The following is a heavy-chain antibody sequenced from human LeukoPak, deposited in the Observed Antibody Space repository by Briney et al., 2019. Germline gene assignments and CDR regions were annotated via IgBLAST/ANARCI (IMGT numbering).Heavy chain of an antibody. CDR2: ISAYNGNT. Sequence: GASVKASCKASGYTFTSYGISWVRQAPGQGLEWMGWISAYNGNTNYEQKLQGRVTMTTDTSTSTAYMELRSLRSDDTAVYYCASLKNSYDSSGYLVTDAFDIWGQGTMVTVSS. V-gene: IGHV1-18*01. CDR1: GYTFTSYG. D-gene: IGHD3-22*01. CDR3: ASLKNSYDSSGYLVTDAFDI. J-gene: IGHJ3*02.